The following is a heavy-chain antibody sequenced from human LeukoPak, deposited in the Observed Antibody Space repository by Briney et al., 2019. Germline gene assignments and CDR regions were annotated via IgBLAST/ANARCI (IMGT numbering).Heavy chain of an antibody. CDR3: ANTPLTGEHAFDI. V-gene: IGHV4-61*02. Sequence: PSETLSLTFTVSGGSISSGSYYWNWIRQPAGKALEWIGRIYTSGSTNYNPSLKSRVTISVDTSKNQFSLKMGSVTAADTAMYYCANTPLTGEHAFDIWGQGTMVTVSS. D-gene: IGHD7-27*01. J-gene: IGHJ3*02. CDR2: IYTSGST. CDR1: GGSISSGSYY.